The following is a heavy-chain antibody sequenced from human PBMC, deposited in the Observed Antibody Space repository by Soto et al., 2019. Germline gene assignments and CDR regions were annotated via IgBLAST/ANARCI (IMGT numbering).Heavy chain of an antibody. J-gene: IGHJ4*02. CDR3: AKDWYHTIDS. D-gene: IGHD1-20*01. Sequence: GGSLRLSCATSGFDFSNTWIHWVRQVPGQGLVWVSRINSDGSSIIYADSVKGRFTLSRDNAKNTVHLQMSSLRVEDTAVYYCAKDWYHTIDSWGQGIPVTVS. CDR1: GFDFSNTW. CDR2: INSDGSSI. V-gene: IGHV3-74*01.